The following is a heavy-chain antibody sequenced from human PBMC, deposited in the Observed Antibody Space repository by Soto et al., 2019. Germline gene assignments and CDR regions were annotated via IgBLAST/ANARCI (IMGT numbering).Heavy chain of an antibody. CDR1: GSGDSPNFYY. V-gene: IGHV4-4*07. CDR3: AREKSGGGITIFGVVQPLGMDV. J-gene: IGHJ6*02. D-gene: IGHD3-3*01. Sequence: PSETLSLTCNISGSGDSPNFYYWTWIRQPPGKGLEWIGRMSTSGGRNYNPSLKSRVTMSVDTSKNQFSLKLSSVTAADTAVYYCAREKSGGGITIFGVVQPLGMDVWGQGTTVTVSS. CDR2: MSTSGGR.